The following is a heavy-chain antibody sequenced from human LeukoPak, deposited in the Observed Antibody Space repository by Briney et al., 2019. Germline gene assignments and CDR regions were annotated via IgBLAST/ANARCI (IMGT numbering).Heavy chain of an antibody. D-gene: IGHD2/OR15-2a*01. CDR3: ARNEVVLDGAFDI. CDR2: IYYSGST. CDR1: GGSISSYY. Sequence: KPSETLSLTCTVSGGSISSYYWSWIRQPPGKGLEWIGYIYYSGSTNYHPSLKSRVTISVDTSKNQFSLKLSSVTAADTAVYYCARNEVVLDGAFDIWGQGTMVTVSS. V-gene: IGHV4-59*01. J-gene: IGHJ3*02.